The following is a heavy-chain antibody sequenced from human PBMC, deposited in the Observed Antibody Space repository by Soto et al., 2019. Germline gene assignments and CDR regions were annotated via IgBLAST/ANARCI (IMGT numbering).Heavy chain of an antibody. CDR1: GGSISNGDYY. CDR3: ARIKGGAAGNFDY. CDR2: IYYSGST. D-gene: IGHD6-13*01. Sequence: QVQLQESGPELVKPSQTLSLTCTVSGGSISNGDYYWTWIRQHPVKVLEWVGYIYYSGSTYSNPSLQRRVTISVATSKHRFSLRLSSVTAADTSVYYCARIKGGAAGNFDYWGRGALVTVSS. V-gene: IGHV4-31*03. J-gene: IGHJ4*02.